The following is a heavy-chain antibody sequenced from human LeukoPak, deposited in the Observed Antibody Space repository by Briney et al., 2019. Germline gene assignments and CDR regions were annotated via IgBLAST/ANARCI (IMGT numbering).Heavy chain of an antibody. CDR1: GFTFSSYE. Sequence: GGSLRLSCAVSGFTFSSYEMNWVRQAPGKGLEWVSYISSSGSTIYYADSVKGRFTISRDNAKNSLYLQMNSLRAEDTAVYYCARDRDVYCSSTSCHYYYGMDVWGQGTTVTVSS. CDR2: ISSSGSTI. D-gene: IGHD2-2*01. V-gene: IGHV3-48*03. CDR3: ARDRDVYCSSTSCHYYYGMDV. J-gene: IGHJ6*02.